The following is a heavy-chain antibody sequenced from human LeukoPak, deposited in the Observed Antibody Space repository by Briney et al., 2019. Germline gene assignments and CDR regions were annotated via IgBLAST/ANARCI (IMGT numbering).Heavy chain of an antibody. CDR3: AREKDYGGNSETLFDC. V-gene: IGHV4-4*07. D-gene: IGHD4-23*01. J-gene: IGHJ4*02. CDR1: GGSISSYY. CDR2: IYTSGST. Sequence: PSETLSLTCTVSGGSISSYYWSWIRQPAGKGLEWIGRIYTSGSTNYNPSLKSRVTMSVDTSKNQFSLKLSSVTAADTAVYYCAREKDYGGNSETLFDCWGQGTLVTVSS.